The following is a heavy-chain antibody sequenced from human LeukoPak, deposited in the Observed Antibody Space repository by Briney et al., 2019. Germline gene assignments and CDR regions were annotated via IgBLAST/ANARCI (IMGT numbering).Heavy chain of an antibody. D-gene: IGHD6-19*01. V-gene: IGHV4-4*07. J-gene: IGHJ4*02. Sequence: SETLSLTCTVSGGSISSYYWSWIRQPAGKGLEWIGRIYTSGSTNYNPSLKSRVTMSVDTSKNQFSLKLSSVTAADTAVYYCARESPLFWIAVPVFDYWGQGTLVTVSS. CDR1: GGSISSYY. CDR3: ARESPLFWIAVPVFDY. CDR2: IYTSGST.